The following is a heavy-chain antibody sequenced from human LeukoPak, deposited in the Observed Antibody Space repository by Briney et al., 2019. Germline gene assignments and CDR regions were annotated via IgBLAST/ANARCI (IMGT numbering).Heavy chain of an antibody. J-gene: IGHJ4*02. CDR1: GYSFPSYW. V-gene: IGHV5-51*01. CDR3: ARTTSSLVDTPMGD. Sequence: PGESLKISCKGSGYSFPSYWVGWVRQMPGKGLEWMGIIYPGDSDTRYSPSFQGQVTISADRSINTSYLQWTSLKASDTAIYYCARTTSSLVDTPMGDWGQGTLVTVSS. CDR2: IYPGDSDT. D-gene: IGHD5-18*01.